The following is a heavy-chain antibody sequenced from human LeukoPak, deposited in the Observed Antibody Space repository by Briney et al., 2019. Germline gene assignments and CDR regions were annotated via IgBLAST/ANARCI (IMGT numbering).Heavy chain of an antibody. J-gene: IGHJ5*02. V-gene: IGHV4-34*01. CDR1: GGSISGYY. CDR2: INHSGST. Sequence: SETLSLTCTVSGGSISGYYWSWIRQPPGKGLEWIGEINHSGSTNYNPSLKSRVTISVDTSKNQFSLKLSSVTAADTAVYYCARRGYFWSGYSWFDPWGQGTLVTVSS. CDR3: ARRGYFWSGYSWFDP. D-gene: IGHD3-3*01.